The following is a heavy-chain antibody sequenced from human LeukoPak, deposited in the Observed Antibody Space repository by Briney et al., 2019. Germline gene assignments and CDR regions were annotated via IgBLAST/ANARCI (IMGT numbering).Heavy chain of an antibody. Sequence: TGGSLRLSCAASGFTFSSYWMHWVRQAPGKGLVWVSRINSDGSSTSYADSVKGRFTISRDNAKNTLYLQMNSLRAEDTAVYYCARGEYYYDSSGSNYFDYWGQGTLVTVSS. V-gene: IGHV3-74*01. CDR1: GFTFSSYW. CDR3: ARGEYYYDSSGSNYFDY. J-gene: IGHJ4*02. CDR2: INSDGSST. D-gene: IGHD3-22*01.